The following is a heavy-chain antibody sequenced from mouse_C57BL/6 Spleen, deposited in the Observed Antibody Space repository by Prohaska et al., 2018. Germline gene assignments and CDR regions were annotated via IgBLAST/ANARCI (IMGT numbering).Heavy chain of an antibody. CDR2: INPNNGDT. D-gene: IGHD1-1*02. J-gene: IGHJ2*01. V-gene: IGHV1-22*01. CDR1: GYTFTDYN. CDR3: AKGGSYDY. Sequence: CKASGYTFTDYNMHWVKQSHGKSLEWIGYINPNNGDTSYNQKFKGKATWTVNKSSSTAYMELRSLTSEDSAVYYCAKGGSYDYWGQGTTLTVSS.